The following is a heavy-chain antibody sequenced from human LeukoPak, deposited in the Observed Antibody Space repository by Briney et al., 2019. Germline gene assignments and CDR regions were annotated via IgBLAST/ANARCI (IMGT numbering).Heavy chain of an antibody. J-gene: IGHJ4*02. CDR3: AKDLGQVVAGTRFEY. CDR1: GFAFSSYA. Sequence: GGSLRLSCAASGFAFSSYAMTWVRQAPGKGLEWVSSISGSGGSTYYVDSVQGRFTISRDNFKNTLYLQMNSLRAEDTAVYYCAKDLGQVVAGTRFEYWGQGTLVTVSS. V-gene: IGHV3-23*01. CDR2: ISGSGGST. D-gene: IGHD6-19*01.